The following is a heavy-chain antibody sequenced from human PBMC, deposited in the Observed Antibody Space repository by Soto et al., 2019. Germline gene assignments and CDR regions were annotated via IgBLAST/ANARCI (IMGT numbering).Heavy chain of an antibody. CDR1: GFTFSSYW. V-gene: IGHV3-74*01. D-gene: IGHD2-2*01. J-gene: IGHJ5*02. CDR3: VKEGDDIVVVPPANGNWFDP. Sequence: PGGSLRLSCAASGFTFSSYWMHWVRQAPGKGLVWVSRINSDGSSTSYADSVKGRFTISRDNAKNTLYLQMNSLRAEDTAVYYCVKEGDDIVVVPPANGNWFDPWGQGTLVTV. CDR2: INSDGSST.